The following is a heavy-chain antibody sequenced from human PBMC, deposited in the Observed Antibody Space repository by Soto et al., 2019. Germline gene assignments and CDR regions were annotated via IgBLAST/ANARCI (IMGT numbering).Heavy chain of an antibody. Sequence: EVQLVESGGGFIYPGGSLRLSCAASGLTISNAWMNWVRQSPGKGLEWVGRIKTNTEGGTTDYAAAVKGRFTVSRDDSKNTLYLQMNSLKTEDTAVYYCTTGSVEGVWGQGTKVTVPS. CDR1: GLTISNAW. J-gene: IGHJ6*02. V-gene: IGHV3-15*07. CDR2: IKTNTEGGTT. D-gene: IGHD2-15*01. CDR3: TTGSVEGV.